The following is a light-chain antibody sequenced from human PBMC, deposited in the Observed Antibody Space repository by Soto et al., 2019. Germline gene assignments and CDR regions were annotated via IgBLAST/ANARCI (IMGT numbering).Light chain of an antibody. CDR3: QQYGSSPRT. CDR1: QSVSSSY. Sequence: GERASLACRASQSVSSSYLAWYQQKPGQAPRLLIYGASSRATGIPDRFSGSGSGTDFTLTISRLEPEDFAVYYCQQYGSSPRTFGQGTKV. CDR2: GAS. V-gene: IGKV3-20*01. J-gene: IGKJ1*01.